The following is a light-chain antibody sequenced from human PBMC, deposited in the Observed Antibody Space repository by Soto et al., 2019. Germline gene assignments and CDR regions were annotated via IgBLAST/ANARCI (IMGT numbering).Light chain of an antibody. Sequence: DIQMTQSPSTPSASVGDRVTITCRASQSISGWLAWYQQKPGKAPKVLIYKASTLESGVPSRFSGSGSGAEFTLTIRSLQPDEFATYYCQQYNSYSRTFGQGTKVEIK. CDR2: KAS. J-gene: IGKJ1*01. CDR1: QSISGW. CDR3: QQYNSYSRT. V-gene: IGKV1-5*03.